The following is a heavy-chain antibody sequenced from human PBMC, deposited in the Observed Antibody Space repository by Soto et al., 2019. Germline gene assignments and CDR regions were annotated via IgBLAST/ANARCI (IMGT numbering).Heavy chain of an antibody. CDR1: GDSISSGGYS. J-gene: IGHJ3*02. CDR3: ARSRVGYYDSSGYWIDAFDI. D-gene: IGHD3-22*01. CDR2: IYHSGST. V-gene: IGHV4-30-2*01. Sequence: TLSLTCAVAGDSISSGGYSWSWIRQPPGKGLEWIGYIYHSGSTYYNPSLKSRVTISVDRSKNQFSLKLSSVTAADTAVYYCARSRVGYYDSSGYWIDAFDIWGQGTMVTGSS.